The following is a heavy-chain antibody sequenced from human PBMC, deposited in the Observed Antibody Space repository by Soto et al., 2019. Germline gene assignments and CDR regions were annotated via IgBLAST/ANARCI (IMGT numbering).Heavy chain of an antibody. CDR1: GFTFSSYA. J-gene: IGHJ4*02. Sequence: PGGSLRLSCAASGFTFSSYAMHWVRQAPGKGLEWVAVISYDGSNKYYADSVKGRFTISRDNSKNTLYLQMNSLRAEDTAVYYCARTPKLITMVRGVLDYWGQGTLVTVSS. CDR3: ARTPKLITMVRGVLDY. D-gene: IGHD3-10*01. V-gene: IGHV3-30-3*01. CDR2: ISYDGSNK.